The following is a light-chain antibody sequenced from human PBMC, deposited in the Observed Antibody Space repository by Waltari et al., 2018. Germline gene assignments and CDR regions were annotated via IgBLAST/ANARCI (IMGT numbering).Light chain of an antibody. Sequence: EIQMTQAPSSLSASVGDRITITCRASGTLDRFLNWFQQKPGKPPKLLIFATSNLERGVPARFSGTESGTNFTLTVSSLQPEDFATYYCQHSLFSPFTFGQGTKLEIK. CDR1: GTLDRF. V-gene: IGKV1-39*01. J-gene: IGKJ2*01. CDR3: QHSLFSPFT. CDR2: ATS.